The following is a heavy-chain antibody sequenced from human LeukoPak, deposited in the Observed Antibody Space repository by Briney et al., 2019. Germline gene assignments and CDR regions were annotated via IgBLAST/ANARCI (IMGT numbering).Heavy chain of an antibody. D-gene: IGHD1-26*01. CDR1: GFTFSGYS. Sequence: GGSLRLSCAASGFTFSGYSMNWVRQAPGKGLEWVSSISSSSSYIYYADSVKGRFTISRDNAKNSLYLQMNSLRAEDTAVYYCARDQGPWELLTYYFDYWGQGTLVTVSS. CDR3: ARDQGPWELLTYYFDY. CDR2: ISSSSSYI. V-gene: IGHV3-21*01. J-gene: IGHJ4*02.